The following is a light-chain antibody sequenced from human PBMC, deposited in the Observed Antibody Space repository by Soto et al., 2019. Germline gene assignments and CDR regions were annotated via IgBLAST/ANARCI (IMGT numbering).Light chain of an antibody. J-gene: IGKJ5*01. CDR3: QQRSNWPPIT. Sequence: EIVLTQSPATLSLSPGERATLSCRASQSVLTYLAWYQQKSGQAPRLLIYDAFKRATGIPARFSGSGSGTDFTLTISSLEPEDFAVYYCQQRSNWPPITFGQGTRLEIK. CDR1: QSVLTY. CDR2: DAF. V-gene: IGKV3-11*01.